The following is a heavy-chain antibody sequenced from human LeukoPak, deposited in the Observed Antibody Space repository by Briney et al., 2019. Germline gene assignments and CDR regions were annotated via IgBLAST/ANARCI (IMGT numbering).Heavy chain of an antibody. CDR2: TYTSGST. D-gene: IGHD4-17*01. Sequence: SETLSLTCTVSGNSISSYYWSWIRQPAGKGLEWIGRTYTSGSTSYNPSLKSRVTMSVDTSKNQFSLNLSSVTAADTAFYYCARETTGLARYFDYWGQGTLVTVSS. CDR1: GNSISSYY. CDR3: ARETTGLARYFDY. V-gene: IGHV4-4*07. J-gene: IGHJ4*02.